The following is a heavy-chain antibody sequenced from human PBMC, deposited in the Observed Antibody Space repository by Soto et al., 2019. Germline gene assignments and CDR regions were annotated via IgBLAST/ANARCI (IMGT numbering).Heavy chain of an antibody. CDR2: SGNT. CDR1: GASVSSNSYH. CDR3: ARHRDYDILTNYRKYYFDY. J-gene: IGHJ4*02. V-gene: IGHV4-61*01. D-gene: IGHD3-9*01. Sequence: SETLSLTCTVSGASVSSNSYHWTWIRQPPGKGLEWIGQSGNTNDNPSLKSRITISVDTSKNQFSLTLSSVTAADTAVYYCARHRDYDILTNYRKYYFDYWGQGALVTVSS.